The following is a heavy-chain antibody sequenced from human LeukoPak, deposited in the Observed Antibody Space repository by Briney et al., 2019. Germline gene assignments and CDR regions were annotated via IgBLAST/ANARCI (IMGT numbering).Heavy chain of an antibody. Sequence: GGTLRLSCAASGFTFSSYSMNWVRQAPGKGLEWVSYISSSSTTIFYADSVRGRFTISRDNAKNSLYLQMNSLRDEDTAVYYCERGQLYLDYWGQGTLVAVSS. J-gene: IGHJ4*02. CDR1: GFTFSSYS. CDR2: ISSSSTTI. D-gene: IGHD5-18*01. CDR3: ERGQLYLDY. V-gene: IGHV3-48*02.